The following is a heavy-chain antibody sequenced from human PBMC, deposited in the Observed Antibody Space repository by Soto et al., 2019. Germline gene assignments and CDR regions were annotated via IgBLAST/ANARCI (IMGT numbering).Heavy chain of an antibody. CDR1: GYTFSSYT. Sequence: GGSLRLSCAASGYTFSSYTMNWVRQAPGKGLEWVSSISSSSSYIYYADSVKGRFTISRDNAKNSLYLQMNSLRAEDTAVYYCARDAAGGGSSFFYFDYWGQGTLVTVSS. CDR3: ARDAAGGGSSFFYFDY. J-gene: IGHJ4*02. V-gene: IGHV3-21*01. CDR2: ISSSSSYI. D-gene: IGHD6-13*01.